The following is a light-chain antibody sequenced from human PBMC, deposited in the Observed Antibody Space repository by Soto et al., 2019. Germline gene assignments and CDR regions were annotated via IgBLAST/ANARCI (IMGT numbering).Light chain of an antibody. Sequence: EIVLTQSPGTLSLSPGERVTLSCRASQSVTSSYIAWYQQKSGQAPRLLLYGASSRATGIPDRFRGSGSGTDFTLTISSLQPDDFATYYCQQYNTYPGTFGQGTKVDIK. J-gene: IGKJ1*01. V-gene: IGKV3-20*01. CDR3: QQYNTYPGT. CDR1: QSVTSSY. CDR2: GAS.